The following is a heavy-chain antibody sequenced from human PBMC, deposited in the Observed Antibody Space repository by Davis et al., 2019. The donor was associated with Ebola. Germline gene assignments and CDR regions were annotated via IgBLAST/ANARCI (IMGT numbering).Heavy chain of an antibody. CDR1: GCTFISYA. D-gene: IGHD6-6*01. V-gene: IGHV1-69*10. J-gene: IGHJ2*01. CDR2: IIPILGIA. CDR3: ASGLVRGESYWYFDL. Sequence: SSVKVSCKASGCTFISYAIIWVRQAPGQGLEWMGGIIPILGIANYAQKFQGRVTITADESTSTAYMELSSLRSEDTAVYYCASGLVRGESYWYFDLWGRGTLVTVSS.